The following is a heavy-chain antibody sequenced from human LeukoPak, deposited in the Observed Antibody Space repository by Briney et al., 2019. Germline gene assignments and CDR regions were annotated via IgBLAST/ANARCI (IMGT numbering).Heavy chain of an antibody. CDR3: ARGRHDITMVVVVMTSVSYYLDV. D-gene: IGHD3-22*01. Sequence: PSETLSLTCAVYGGSFSGYHWTWIRQSPGKGLEWIGDINPSGSTYYNPSLKSRLTISVDTSKNQFSLKLRSVTAADTAVYYCARGRHDITMVVVVMTSVSYYLDVWGKGTTVTVS. V-gene: IGHV4-34*01. J-gene: IGHJ6*03. CDR2: INPSGST. CDR1: GGSFSGYH.